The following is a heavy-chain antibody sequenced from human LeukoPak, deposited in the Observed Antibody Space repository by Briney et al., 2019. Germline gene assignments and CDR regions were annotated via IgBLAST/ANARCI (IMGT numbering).Heavy chain of an antibody. CDR3: ARGGYSGYRDYYYYMDV. V-gene: IGHV4-34*01. CDR1: GGSFSGYY. D-gene: IGHD5-12*01. J-gene: IGHJ6*03. CDR2: INHSGST. Sequence: SETLSLTCAVYGGSFSGYYWSWIRQPPGKGLEWIGEINHSGSTNYNPSLKSRVTISVDTSKNQFSLKLSSVTAAETAVYYCARGGYSGYRDYYYYMDVWGKGTTVTVSS.